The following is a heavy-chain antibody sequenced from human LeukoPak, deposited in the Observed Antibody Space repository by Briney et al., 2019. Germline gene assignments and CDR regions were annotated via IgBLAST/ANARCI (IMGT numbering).Heavy chain of an antibody. D-gene: IGHD3-10*01. CDR3: TRDSWGAVYGGITYPPLIDY. CDR1: GFTFGDYA. CDR2: IRSKAYGGTT. V-gene: IGHV3-49*03. J-gene: IGHJ4*02. Sequence: GSLRLSCTASGFTFGDYAMSWFRQAPGKGLEWVGFIRSKAYGGTTEYAASVKGRFTISRDDSKSIAYLQMNSLKTEDTAVYYCTRDSWGAVYGGITYPPLIDYWGQGTLVTVSS.